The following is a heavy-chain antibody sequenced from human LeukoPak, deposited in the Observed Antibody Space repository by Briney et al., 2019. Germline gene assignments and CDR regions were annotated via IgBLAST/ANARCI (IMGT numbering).Heavy chain of an antibody. V-gene: IGHV4-39*07. CDR2: IYYSGST. CDR1: GGSISSSSYY. Sequence: SETLSLTCTVSGGSISSSSYYWGWIRQPPRKGLEWIGSIYYSGSTYYNPSLKSRVTISVDTSKNQFSLKLSSVTAADTAVYYCARGNIAAAANWFDPWGQGTLVTVSS. J-gene: IGHJ5*02. D-gene: IGHD6-13*01. CDR3: ARGNIAAAANWFDP.